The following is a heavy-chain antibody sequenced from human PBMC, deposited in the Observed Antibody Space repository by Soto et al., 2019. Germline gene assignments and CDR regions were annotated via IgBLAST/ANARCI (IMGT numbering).Heavy chain of an antibody. J-gene: IGHJ6*02. CDR3: AKTSIAARPRGYYYGMDV. CDR2: ISYDGSNK. CDR1: GFTFSSYG. V-gene: IGHV3-30*18. D-gene: IGHD6-6*01. Sequence: GGSLRLSCAASGFTFSSYGMHWVRQAPGKGLEWVAVISYDGSNKYYADSVKGRFTISRDNSKNTLYLQMNSLRAEDTAVYYCAKTSIAARPRGYYYGMDVWGQGTTATVSS.